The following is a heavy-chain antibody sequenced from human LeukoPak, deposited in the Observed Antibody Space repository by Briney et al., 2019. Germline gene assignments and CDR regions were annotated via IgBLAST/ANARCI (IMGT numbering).Heavy chain of an antibody. CDR1: GFTFSRYW. CDR2: IKSDGKT. CDR3: ARAPSEVGGYYPEYFRH. V-gene: IGHV3-74*01. J-gene: IGHJ1*01. Sequence: GGSLRLSCEASGFTFSRYWMHWVRQAPGKGLVWVSRIKSDGKTNYADSVKGRFTISRDNAKNTVSLQMDSLRAEDTGVYYCARAPSEVGGYYPEYFRHWGQGTLVTVAS. D-gene: IGHD3-22*01.